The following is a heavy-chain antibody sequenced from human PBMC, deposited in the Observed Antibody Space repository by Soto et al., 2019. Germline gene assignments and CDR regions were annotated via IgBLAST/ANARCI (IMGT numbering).Heavy chain of an antibody. Sequence: PSETLSLTCTVSGGSISSYYWSWIRQLPGKGLEWIGYIYYSGSTNYNPSLKSRVTISVDTSKNQFSLKLSSVTAADTAVYYCARLVENDDIGGSYRPWYFDYWGQGNLVTVSS. D-gene: IGHD3-16*02. CDR2: IYYSGST. CDR1: GGSISSYY. J-gene: IGHJ4*02. V-gene: IGHV4-59*08. CDR3: ARLVENDDIGGSYRPWYFDY.